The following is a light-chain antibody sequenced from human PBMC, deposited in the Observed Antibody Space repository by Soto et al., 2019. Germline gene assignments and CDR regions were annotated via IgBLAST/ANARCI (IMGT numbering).Light chain of an antibody. V-gene: IGKV3-11*01. CDR2: DAS. CDR1: QSVSSY. Sequence: EIVLTQSPATLSLSPGERATLSCRASQSVSSYLAWYQQKPGQAPRLLIYDASNRATGIPARFSGSGSGTDFTLTISSLVPEDFAVYYGQQRSNGPTSITFSQGTRLEIK. J-gene: IGKJ5*01. CDR3: QQRSNGPTSIT.